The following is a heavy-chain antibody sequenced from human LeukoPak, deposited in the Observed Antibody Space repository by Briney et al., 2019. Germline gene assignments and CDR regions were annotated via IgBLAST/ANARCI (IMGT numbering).Heavy chain of an antibody. CDR2: INPNSGGT. CDR1: GYTFTGYY. D-gene: IGHD5-18*01. J-gene: IGHJ5*02. V-gene: IGHV1-2*02. CDR3: ARDFRAAMVSDWFDP. Sequence: GASVKVSCKASGYTFTGYYMHWVRQAPGQGLEWMGWINPNSGGTNYAQKFQGRFTMTRDTSISTAYMELSRLRSDDTAVYYCARDFRAAMVSDWFDPWGQGTLVTVSS.